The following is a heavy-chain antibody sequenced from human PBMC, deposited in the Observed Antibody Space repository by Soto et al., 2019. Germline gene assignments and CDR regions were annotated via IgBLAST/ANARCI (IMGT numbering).Heavy chain of an antibody. D-gene: IGHD4-17*01. CDR1: GDTISPGGYS. V-gene: IGHV4-30-2*01. Sequence: QLKLQESGSRRVKSSETLSLTCGVSGDTISPGGYSGAWIRQPPGKALAWIGHPYHSGNPYYTPSLKSRVIISVDKCKIQFSLKVSSVTAADTAVYCARETYGDYVGYFDPWGQGTLVTVSS. CDR2: PYHSGNP. J-gene: IGHJ5*02. CDR3: ARETYGDYVGYFDP.